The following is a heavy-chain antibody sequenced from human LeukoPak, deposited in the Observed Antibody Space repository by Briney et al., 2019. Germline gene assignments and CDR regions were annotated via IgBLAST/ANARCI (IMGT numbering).Heavy chain of an antibody. CDR2: IRSKADGGTT. CDR1: GFSFRDFA. V-gene: IGHV3-49*04. CDR3: TRGQKDFDC. Sequence: GGSLRLSCTGSGFSFRDFAMTWVRQAPGRGLELVGFIRSKADGGTTEYDASVKGRFTVSRDDSKSVAYLQMNTLKTEDTAVYYCTRGQKDFDCWGQGTLVTVSS. J-gene: IGHJ4*02.